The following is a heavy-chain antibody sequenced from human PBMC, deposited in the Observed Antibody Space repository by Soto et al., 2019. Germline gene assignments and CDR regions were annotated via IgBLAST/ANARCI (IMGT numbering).Heavy chain of an antibody. CDR2: ISSSGSTI. Sequence: QPGGSLRLSCAASGFTFSSYEMNWVRQAPGKGLEWVSYISSSGSTIYYADSVKGRFTISRDNAKNSLYLQMNSLRAEDTAVYYCARDAIVATIRVDYFDYWGQGTLVTVSS. CDR1: GFTFSSYE. V-gene: IGHV3-48*03. J-gene: IGHJ4*02. CDR3: ARDAIVATIRVDYFDY. D-gene: IGHD5-12*01.